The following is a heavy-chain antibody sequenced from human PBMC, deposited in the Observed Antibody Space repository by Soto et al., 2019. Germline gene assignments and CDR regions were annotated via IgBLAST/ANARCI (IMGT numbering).Heavy chain of an antibody. CDR1: GFTFSDYY. V-gene: IGHV3-11*01. J-gene: IGHJ4*02. CDR2: ISSSGSTI. CDR3: ARVRYSGYKVVAALV. D-gene: IGHD5-12*01. Sequence: LRLSCAASGFTFSDYYMSWIRQAPGKGLEWVSYISSSGSTIYYADSVKGRFTISRDNAKNSLYLQMNSLRAEDTAVYYCARVRYSGYKVVAALVWGQGTLVTVSS.